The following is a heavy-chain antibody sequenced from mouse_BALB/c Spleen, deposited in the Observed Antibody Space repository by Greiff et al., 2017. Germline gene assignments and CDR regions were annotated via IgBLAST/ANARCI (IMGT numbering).Heavy chain of an antibody. CDR3: ARSDYIGLDY. CDR1: GFNIKDTY. V-gene: IGHV14-3*02. CDR2: IDPANGNT. J-gene: IGHJ2*01. D-gene: IGHD2-4*01. Sequence: EVQLQQSGAELVKPGASVKLSCTASGFNIKDTYMHWVKQRPEQGLEWIGRIDPANGNTKYDPKFQGKATITADTSSNTAYLPLSSLTSEDTAVYYWARSDYIGLDYWGKDTTLTVSS.